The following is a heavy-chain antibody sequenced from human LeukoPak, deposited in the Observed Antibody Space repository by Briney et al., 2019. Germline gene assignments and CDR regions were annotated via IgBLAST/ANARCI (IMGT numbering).Heavy chain of an antibody. Sequence: GGSLRLSCAASGSTFSNYALSWVRQAPGKGLEWVSLISGSGGQKDYADSVKGRFTISRDNSRNTLNLQMNSLKAEGTAVYYCAKHVWTSVWFFDYWGQGTLVTVSS. J-gene: IGHJ4*02. CDR3: AKHVWTSVWFFDY. CDR2: ISGSGGQK. CDR1: GSTFSNYA. D-gene: IGHD6-19*01. V-gene: IGHV3-23*01.